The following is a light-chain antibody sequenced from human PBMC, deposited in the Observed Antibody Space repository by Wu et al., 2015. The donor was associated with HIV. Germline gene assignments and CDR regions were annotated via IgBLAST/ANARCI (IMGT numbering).Light chain of an antibody. Sequence: EIVMTQSPATLSVSPGERATLSCRASQSVSSNLAWYQQKPGQAPRLLIYGASTRATGVPARFSGSGSETEFTLTISSLQSEDSAVYYCQQSRAFGGGTKVEIK. CDR3: QQSRA. CDR1: QSVSSN. CDR2: GAS. J-gene: IGKJ4*01. V-gene: IGKV3-15*01.